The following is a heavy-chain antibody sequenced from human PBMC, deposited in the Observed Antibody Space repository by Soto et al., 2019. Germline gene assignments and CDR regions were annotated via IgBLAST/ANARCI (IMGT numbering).Heavy chain of an antibody. CDR3: ARAEYYDFWSGYYSYYYMDV. D-gene: IGHD3-3*01. CDR2: ISSSSSYT. J-gene: IGHJ6*03. Sequence: GGSLRLSCAASGFTFSSYSMNWVRQAPGKGLEWVSSISSSSSYTYYADSVKGRFTISRDNAKNSLYLQMNSLRAEDTAVYYCARAEYYDFWSGYYSYYYMDVWGKGTTVTVSS. V-gene: IGHV3-21*01. CDR1: GFTFSSYS.